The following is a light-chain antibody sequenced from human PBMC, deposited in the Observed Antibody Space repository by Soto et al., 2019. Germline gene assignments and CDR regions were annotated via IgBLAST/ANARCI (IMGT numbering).Light chain of an antibody. CDR2: DAS. V-gene: IGKV1-33*01. J-gene: IGKJ4*01. CDR3: QQYENVPVT. CDR1: QDITNY. Sequence: DIQMTQSPSSLSASVGDRVTITCQASQDITNYLNWYQQKLGKAPKLLIYDASTLQTGVPSRFSGSGSGTDFTLTISSQQPEDIATYYCQQYENVPVTFGGGTKVEIK.